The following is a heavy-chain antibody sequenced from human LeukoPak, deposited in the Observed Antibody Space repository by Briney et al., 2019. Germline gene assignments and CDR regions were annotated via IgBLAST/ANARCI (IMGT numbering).Heavy chain of an antibody. D-gene: IGHD3-22*01. CDR2: IWYDGSNE. CDR3: AREVLDYFDTSGPVDY. CDR1: GFTFTSYG. V-gene: IGHV3-33*01. J-gene: IGHJ4*02. Sequence: GGSLRLSCAASGFTFTSYGMHWVRQAPGKGLEWVAIIWYDGSNEFYADSVKGRFTISRDNSKSTLYLQMNSLRAEDTAVYYRAREVLDYFDTSGPVDYWGQGTLVTVSS.